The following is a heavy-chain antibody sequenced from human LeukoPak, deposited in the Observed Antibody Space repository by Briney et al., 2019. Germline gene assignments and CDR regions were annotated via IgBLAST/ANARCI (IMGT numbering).Heavy chain of an antibody. CDR1: GGSISSYY. J-gene: IGHJ2*01. V-gene: IGHV4-4*07. CDR3: ARDQPHWYFDL. Sequence: SETLSLTCTVSGGSISSYYWSWIRQPAGKGLEWIGRIYTSGSTNYNPSLKSRVTMSVDTSKNRFSLELSSVAAADTAVYYCARDQPHWYFDLWGRGTLVTVSS. CDR2: IYTSGST.